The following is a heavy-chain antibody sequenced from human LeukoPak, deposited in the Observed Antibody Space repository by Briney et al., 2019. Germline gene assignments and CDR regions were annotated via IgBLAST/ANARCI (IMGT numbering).Heavy chain of an antibody. V-gene: IGHV4-4*02. Sequence: PSGTLSLTCAVSGASISSSNWWSWVRQPPGRGLEWIGEIYHSGTTNYNLSLKSRVTISVDKSKNQFSLNLSSVTAADTAVYYCARLGDGDNLRYFDYWGQGTLVTVSS. CDR3: ARLGDGDNLRYFDY. CDR1: GASISSSNW. J-gene: IGHJ4*02. CDR2: IYHSGTT. D-gene: IGHD5-24*01.